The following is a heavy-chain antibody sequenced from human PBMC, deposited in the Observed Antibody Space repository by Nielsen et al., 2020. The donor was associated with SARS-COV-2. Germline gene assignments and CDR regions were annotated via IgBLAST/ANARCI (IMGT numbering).Heavy chain of an antibody. CDR3: ARERTVAGTSDYYYYYMDV. Sequence: GESLKISCAASGFTFSNSDMNWVRQAPGKRLEWVAVIWYDGSNKYYADSVKGRFTISRDNSKNTLYLQMNSLRAEDTAVYYCARERTVAGTSDYYYYYMDVWGKGTTVTVSS. CDR2: IWYDGSNK. V-gene: IGHV3-33*08. D-gene: IGHD6-19*01. CDR1: GFTFSNSD. J-gene: IGHJ6*03.